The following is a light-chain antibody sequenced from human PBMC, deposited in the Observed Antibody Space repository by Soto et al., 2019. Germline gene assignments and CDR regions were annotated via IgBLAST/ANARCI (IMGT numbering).Light chain of an antibody. J-gene: IGKJ5*01. Sequence: EIVLTQSPGTLSLSPGERATLSCGASQSVSSTYVAWYQQRPGQTPKLLIYEASTGAAGIPDRFSGRGSGTDFTLTISRLEPEDFAMYYCHQYGISPPVTFGQGTRLEIK. CDR2: EAS. CDR3: HQYGISPPVT. V-gene: IGKV3-20*01. CDR1: QSVSSTY.